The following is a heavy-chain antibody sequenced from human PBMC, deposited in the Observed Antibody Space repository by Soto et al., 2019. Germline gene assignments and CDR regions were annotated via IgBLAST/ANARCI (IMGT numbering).Heavy chain of an antibody. CDR2: ISAYNGNT. Sequence: ASVKVSCKASGYTFTSYGISWVRQARGQGLEWMGWISAYNGNTNYAQKLQGRVTMTTDTSTSTAYMELRSLRSDDTAVYYCARDLSSLEWLPAPDAFATWGQATMVTASS. CDR3: ARDLSSLEWLPAPDAFAT. D-gene: IGHD3-3*01. V-gene: IGHV1-18*01. CDR1: GYTFTSYG. J-gene: IGHJ3*02.